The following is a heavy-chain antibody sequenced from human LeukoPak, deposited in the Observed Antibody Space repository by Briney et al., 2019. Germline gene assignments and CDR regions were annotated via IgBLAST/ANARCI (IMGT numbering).Heavy chain of an antibody. Sequence: PGRSLRLSCAASGFTFDDFAMHWVRQVPGKGLEWVAVISYDGSNKYYTDSVKGRFTISRDSSKNTLYLQMNSLRAEDTAVYYCAREPGVAAAGKSYFNYWGQGTLVTVSS. D-gene: IGHD6-13*01. CDR2: ISYDGSNK. V-gene: IGHV3-30*03. J-gene: IGHJ4*02. CDR3: AREPGVAAAGKSYFNY. CDR1: GFTFDDFA.